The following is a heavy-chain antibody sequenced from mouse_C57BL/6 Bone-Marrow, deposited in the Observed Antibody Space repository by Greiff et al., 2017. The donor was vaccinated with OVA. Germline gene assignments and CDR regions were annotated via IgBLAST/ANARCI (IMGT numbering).Heavy chain of an antibody. CDR1: GFTFSSYA. V-gene: IGHV5-4*01. J-gene: IGHJ3*01. D-gene: IGHD3-1*01. Sequence: EVKLQESGGGLVKPGGSLKLSCAASGFTFSSYAMSWVRQTPEKRLEWVATISAGGSYTYYPDNVKGRFTISRDNAKNNLYLQMSHLKSEDTAMYYCARDRRAWFAYWGQGTLVTVSA. CDR3: ARDRRAWFAY. CDR2: ISAGGSYT.